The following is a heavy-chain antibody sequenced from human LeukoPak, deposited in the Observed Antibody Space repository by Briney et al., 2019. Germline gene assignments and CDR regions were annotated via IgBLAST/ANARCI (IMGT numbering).Heavy chain of an antibody. CDR2: ISSNGGRT. CDR3: VKEPAIGIVVVPAAHPYGMYV. Sequence: PGGSLRLSRSASGFNFSSYAMPWVRQAPGKGLEYVSAISSNGGRTYYADCVKGRFTISRDNSKNTLYRQMSNLRAEDTAVYYGVKEPAIGIVVVPAAHPYGMYVWGKGTTVTVSS. D-gene: IGHD2-2*01. CDR1: GFNFSSYA. V-gene: IGHV3-64D*06. J-gene: IGHJ6*04.